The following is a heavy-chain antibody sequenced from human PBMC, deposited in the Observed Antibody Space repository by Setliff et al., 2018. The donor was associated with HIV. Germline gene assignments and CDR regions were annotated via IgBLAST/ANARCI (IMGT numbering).Heavy chain of an antibody. CDR2: MNRDGSEK. V-gene: IGHV3-7*05. CDR3: AGESSIAVAEYFQH. D-gene: IGHD6-19*01. CDR1: GFTFSSSW. J-gene: IGHJ1*01. Sequence: GGSLRLSCAASGFTFSSSWMTWVRQAPGRGLEYVAGMNRDGSEKGYADSVKGRFTISRDNAKNSLYLQMNSLRAEDTAVYYCAGESSIAVAEYFQHWGQGTLVTVSS.